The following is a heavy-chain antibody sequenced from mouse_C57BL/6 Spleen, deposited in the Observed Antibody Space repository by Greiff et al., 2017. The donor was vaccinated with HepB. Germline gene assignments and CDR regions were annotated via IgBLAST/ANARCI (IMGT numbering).Heavy chain of an antibody. CDR2: ISYSGST. Sequence: EVQLQESGPGLAKPSQTLSLTCSVTGYSITSDYWNWIRKFPGNKLEYMGYISYSGSTYYNPSLKSRISITRDTSKNQYYLQLNSVTTEDTATYYCARKNYYGSREDWYFDVWGTGTTVTVSS. D-gene: IGHD1-1*01. CDR3: ARKNYYGSREDWYFDV. J-gene: IGHJ1*03. CDR1: GYSITSDY. V-gene: IGHV3-8*01.